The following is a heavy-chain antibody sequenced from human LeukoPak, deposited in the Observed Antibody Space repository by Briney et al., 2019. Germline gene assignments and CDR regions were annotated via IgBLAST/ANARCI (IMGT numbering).Heavy chain of an antibody. CDR1: GFTFSSYA. CDR2: ISGSGDTT. Sequence: GGSLRLSCAASGFTFSSYAMSWVRQAPGKGMEWVSGISGSGDTTYYADSVKGRFTISRDNSNNTLYLQMNILRAEDTAVYYCAKDYCTITTCSFDSWGQGTPVTVSS. CDR3: AKDYCTITTCSFDS. J-gene: IGHJ4*02. V-gene: IGHV3-23*01. D-gene: IGHD2-2*01.